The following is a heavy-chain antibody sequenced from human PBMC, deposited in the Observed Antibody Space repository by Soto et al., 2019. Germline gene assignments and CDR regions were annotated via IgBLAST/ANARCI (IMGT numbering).Heavy chain of an antibody. J-gene: IGHJ6*03. CDR2: FDPEDGET. Sequence: ASVKVSCKVSGYTLTELSMHWVRQAPGKGLEWMGGFDPEDGETIYAQKFQGRVTMTEDTSTDTAYMELSSLRSEDTAVYYCATVSDGSIAAPWSGYYYYMDVWGKGTTVTVSS. V-gene: IGHV1-24*01. CDR3: ATVSDGSIAAPWSGYYYYMDV. CDR1: GYTLTELS. D-gene: IGHD6-6*01.